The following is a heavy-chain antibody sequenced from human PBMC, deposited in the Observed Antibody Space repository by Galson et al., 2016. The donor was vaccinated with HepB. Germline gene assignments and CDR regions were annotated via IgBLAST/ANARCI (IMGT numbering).Heavy chain of an antibody. CDR2: ISWDSATI. Sequence: SLRLSCAASGFAFDEYALHWVRQAPGKGLEWVSGISWDSATIDYADSVRGRFRISRDNAEKSLFLQMNSLRQEDTGVYYCVKDRRVHTGGFESWGQGTLVVVSS. CDR3: VKDRRVHTGGFES. CDR1: GFAFDEYA. V-gene: IGHV3-9*01. J-gene: IGHJ4*02. D-gene: IGHD3-10*01.